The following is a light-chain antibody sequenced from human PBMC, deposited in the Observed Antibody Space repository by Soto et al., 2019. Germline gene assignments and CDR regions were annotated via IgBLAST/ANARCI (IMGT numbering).Light chain of an antibody. Sequence: DIQMTQSPSTLSASVGDRVTITCRASQSISSWLAWYQQKPGKAPNHLIYKASSLESGVPSGFSGSGSGTEFTLTISSLQPDDFATYCCQQYNSYPLTFGGGTKVEIK. CDR1: QSISSW. V-gene: IGKV1-5*03. CDR3: QQYNSYPLT. J-gene: IGKJ4*01. CDR2: KAS.